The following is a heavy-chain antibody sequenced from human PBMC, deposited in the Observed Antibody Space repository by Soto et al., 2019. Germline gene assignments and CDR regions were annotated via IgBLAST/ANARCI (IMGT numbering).Heavy chain of an antibody. CDR1: GYTFTSYG. CDR2: IGAYNGNT. CDR3: ARDAPFYDFWSGPGFDY. J-gene: IGHJ4*02. Sequence: ASVKVSCKASGYTFTSYGISWVRQAPGQGLEWMGWIGAYNGNTNYAQKLQGRVTMTTDTSTSTAYMELRSLRSDDTAVYYCARDAPFYDFWSGPGFDYWGQGTLVTVSS. V-gene: IGHV1-18*01. D-gene: IGHD3-3*01.